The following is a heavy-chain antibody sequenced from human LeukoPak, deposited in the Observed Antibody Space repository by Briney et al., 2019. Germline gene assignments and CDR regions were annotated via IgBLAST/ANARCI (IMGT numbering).Heavy chain of an antibody. CDR2: ISSSSSYI. V-gene: IGHV3-21*01. D-gene: IGHD3-22*01. Sequence: GGSLRLSCAASGFTFSSYSMNWVRQAPGKGLEWVSSISSSSSYIYYADSLKGRFTISRDNAKNSLYLQMNSLRAEDTAVYYCARDPYYYDSSGYSHDYWGQGTLVTVSS. J-gene: IGHJ4*02. CDR1: GFTFSSYS. CDR3: ARDPYYYDSSGYSHDY.